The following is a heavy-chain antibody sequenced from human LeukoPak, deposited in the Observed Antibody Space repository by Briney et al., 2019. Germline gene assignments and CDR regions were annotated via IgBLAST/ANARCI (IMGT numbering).Heavy chain of an antibody. CDR1: GDSIISSTYY. D-gene: IGHD3-3*01. CDR2: IYYSGST. Sequence: SETLSLTCIVSGDSIISSTYYWGWIRQPPGKGLEWIGSIYYSGSTYYNSSLKSRVTISVDTSKNQFSLKLSSVTAADTAVYYCARRINDFWSGQYGYYFDYWGQGILVTVSS. J-gene: IGHJ4*02. CDR3: ARRINDFWSGQYGYYFDY. V-gene: IGHV4-39*01.